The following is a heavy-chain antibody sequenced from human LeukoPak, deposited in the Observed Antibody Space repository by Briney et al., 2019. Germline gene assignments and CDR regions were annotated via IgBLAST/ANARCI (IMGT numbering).Heavy chain of an antibody. D-gene: IGHD3-10*01. Sequence: GESLRLSCAASAFSLGSYAISWVRQAPGKGLEWVSGMSGNGDRIYYADSVKGRFTISRDNSKNTLYLQMNSLRVEDTAIYYCAGHLLAHGAQNWFDLWGQGTLVTVSS. CDR2: MSGNGDRI. CDR1: AFSLGSYA. CDR3: AGHLLAHGAQNWFDL. J-gene: IGHJ5*02. V-gene: IGHV3-23*01.